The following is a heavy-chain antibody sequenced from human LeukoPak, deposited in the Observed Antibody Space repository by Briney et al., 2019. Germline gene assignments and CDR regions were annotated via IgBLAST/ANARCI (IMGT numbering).Heavy chain of an antibody. Sequence: GESLKISCKGSGYSFTSYWIGWVRQMPGKGLEWMGIIYPGDSDTRYSPSFQGQVTISADKSISTAYLQWSSLKASDTAMYYCATIHQPSHYYYGMDVWGQGTTVTVSS. CDR2: IYPGDSDT. V-gene: IGHV5-51*01. CDR1: GYSFTSYW. CDR3: ATIHQPSHYYYGMDV. J-gene: IGHJ6*02.